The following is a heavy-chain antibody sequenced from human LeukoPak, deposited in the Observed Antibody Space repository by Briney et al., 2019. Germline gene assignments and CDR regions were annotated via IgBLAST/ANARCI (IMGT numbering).Heavy chain of an antibody. Sequence: GGSLRLSCAASGFTFSSYSMNWVRQAPGKGLEWVSSISSSSSYIYYADSVKGRFTISRDNAKNSLYLQMNSLRAEDTAVYYCARAPYGSGSYKNYYYYMDVWGKGTTVTVSS. CDR3: ARAPYGSGSYKNYYYYMDV. CDR1: GFTFSSYS. J-gene: IGHJ6*03. V-gene: IGHV3-21*01. D-gene: IGHD3-10*01. CDR2: ISSSSSYI.